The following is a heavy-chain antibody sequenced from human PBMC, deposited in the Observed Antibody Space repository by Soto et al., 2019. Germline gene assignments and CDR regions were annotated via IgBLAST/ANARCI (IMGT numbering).Heavy chain of an antibody. CDR2: IYYSGTD. J-gene: IGHJ6*02. V-gene: IGHV4-31*03. CDR1: GGSISSGGYY. CDR3: AASCVACGGFNYYGMDV. Sequence: QVQLQESGPGLVKPSQTLSLTCTVSGGSISSGGYYWYWIRQRPGKGLEWIGYIYYSGTDYYKPSLKSRVTISVDTSKNQFSLKLSFVTAADTAVYYCAASCVACGGFNYYGMDVWGQWTTVTVSS. D-gene: IGHD2-21*01.